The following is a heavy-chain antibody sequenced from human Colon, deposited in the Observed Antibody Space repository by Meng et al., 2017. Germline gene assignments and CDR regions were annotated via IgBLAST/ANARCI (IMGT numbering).Heavy chain of an antibody. CDR3: ARDSEAADY. CDR2: INTNTGKP. D-gene: IGHD6-25*01. V-gene: IGHV7-4-1*02. J-gene: IGHJ4*02. Sequence: QVHLCQSGSELKKPGASVRISCKASGYTFTTYGMNWVRQAPGQGLEWMGWINTNTGKPTYAQGLTGRFVFSLDTSVSTAYLQISSLKAEDTAAYYCARDSEAADYWGQGTLVTVSS. CDR1: GYTFTTYG.